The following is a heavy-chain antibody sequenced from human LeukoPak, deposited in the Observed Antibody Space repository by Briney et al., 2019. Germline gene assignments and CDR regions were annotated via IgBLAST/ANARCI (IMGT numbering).Heavy chain of an antibody. CDR1: GVTFSSYG. Sequence: QPGRSLRLSCAASGVTFSSYGMHWVRQAPGKGLEWVAVISYDGSNKYYADSVKGRFTISRDNSKNTLYLQMNSLRAEDTAVYYCACGSYYYFDYWGQGTLVTVSS. V-gene: IGHV3-30*03. D-gene: IGHD1-26*01. J-gene: IGHJ4*02. CDR3: ACGSYYYFDY. CDR2: ISYDGSNK.